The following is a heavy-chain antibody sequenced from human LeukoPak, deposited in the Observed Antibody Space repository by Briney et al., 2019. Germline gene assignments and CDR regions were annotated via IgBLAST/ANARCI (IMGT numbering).Heavy chain of an antibody. CDR2: ISAYNGNT. J-gene: IGHJ4*02. CDR1: GYTFTSYG. V-gene: IGHV1-18*04. Sequence: ASVKVSCKASGYTFTSYGISWVRQAPGQGLEWMGWISAYNGNTNYAQKLQGRVIMTTDTSTSTAYMELRSLRSDDTAVYYCARVVFPSDSSGWFDYWGQGTLVTVSS. CDR3: ARVVFPSDSSGWFDY. D-gene: IGHD6-19*01.